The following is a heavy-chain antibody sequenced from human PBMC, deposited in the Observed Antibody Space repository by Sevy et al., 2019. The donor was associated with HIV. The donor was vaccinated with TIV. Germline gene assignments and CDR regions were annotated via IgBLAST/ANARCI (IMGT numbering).Heavy chain of an antibody. Sequence: GGSLRLSCAASRFTSSRCQMRWVRQAPGKGLEWVAVISYDGNHKYYAGDSVKGRFSISRDNSKNTLYLEINSLRNEDTAVFYCAKDGGNYGTGINNYGMAVWGQGTTVTVSS. CDR2: ISYDGNHK. CDR3: AKDGGNYGTGINNYGMAV. J-gene: IGHJ6*02. V-gene: IGHV3-30*18. CDR1: RFTSSRCQ. D-gene: IGHD1-1*01.